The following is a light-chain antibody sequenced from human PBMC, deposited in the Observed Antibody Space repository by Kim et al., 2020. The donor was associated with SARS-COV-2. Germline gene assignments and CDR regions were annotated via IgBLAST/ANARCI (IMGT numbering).Light chain of an antibody. Sequence: VSVALGQTARITCGGNNIGSKNVHWYQQKPGQAPVLVIYRDSNRPSGISERFSGSNSGNTATLTISRAQAGDEADYYCQVWDSSTVFGGGTQLTVL. V-gene: IGLV3-9*01. J-gene: IGLJ3*02. CDR2: RDS. CDR1: NIGSKN. CDR3: QVWDSSTV.